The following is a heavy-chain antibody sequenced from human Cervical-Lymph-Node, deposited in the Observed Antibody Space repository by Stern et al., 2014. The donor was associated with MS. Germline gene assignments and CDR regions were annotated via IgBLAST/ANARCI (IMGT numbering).Heavy chain of an antibody. J-gene: IGHJ4*02. CDR2: IYLDDDT. CDR1: GFSLSTSGVG. CDR3: AHRGTPAFFGIVIHDYFDF. D-gene: IGHD3-3*01. Sequence: QVTLKESGPTLVKPTQTLTLTCTFSGFSLSTSGVGVAWIRQPPGKALEWLGVIYLDDDTRYSPSLKDRLTFAKDTSNNQVVLTLTNIDPVDTATYYCAHRGTPAFFGIVIHDYFDFWGQGVLVTVSS. V-gene: IGHV2-5*02.